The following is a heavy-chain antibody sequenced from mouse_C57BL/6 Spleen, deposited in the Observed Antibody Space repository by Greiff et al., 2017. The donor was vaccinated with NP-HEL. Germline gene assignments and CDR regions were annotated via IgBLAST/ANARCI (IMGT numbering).Heavy chain of an antibody. CDR2: LLPGSGST. D-gene: IGHD3-1*01. V-gene: IGHV1-9*01. CDR3: ALGGAMDY. Sequence: QVQLQQSGAELMKPGASVKLSCKATGYTFTGYWIEWVKQRPGHGLEWIGELLPGSGSTNYTEKFKGKATFTADTSSNTAYMQLSSLTTEDSASYYCALGGAMDYWGKGTSVTVSS. CDR1: GYTFTGYW. J-gene: IGHJ4*01.